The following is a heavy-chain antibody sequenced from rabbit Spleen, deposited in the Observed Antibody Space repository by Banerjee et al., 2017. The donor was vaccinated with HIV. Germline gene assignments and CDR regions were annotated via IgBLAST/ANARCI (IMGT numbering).Heavy chain of an antibody. Sequence: HLKESGGGLVQPGGSLKLSCTASGFTLSSYYMNWVRQAPGKGLEWIGYIDPVFGITYYANWVNGRFSISRENAQNTVFLQLNSLTAADTATYFCVRGASSSGYYSLWGPGTLVTVS. CDR3: VRGASSSGYYSL. CDR1: GFTLSSYY. D-gene: IGHD1-1*01. CDR2: IDPVFGIT. V-gene: IGHV1S7*01. J-gene: IGHJ6*01.